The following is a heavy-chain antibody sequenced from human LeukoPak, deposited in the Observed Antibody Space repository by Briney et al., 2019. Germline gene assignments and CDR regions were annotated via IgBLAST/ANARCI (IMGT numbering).Heavy chain of an antibody. J-gene: IGHJ6*02. V-gene: IGHV3-9*01. D-gene: IGHD2-21*02. Sequence: GGSLRLSCAASGFTFDDYAMHWVRQAPGRGLEWVSGISWNSGSIGYADSVKGRFTISRDNAKNSLYLQMNSLRAEDTALYYFAKGIVVVTDGMDVWGQGTTVTVSS. CDR1: GFTFDDYA. CDR2: ISWNSGSI. CDR3: AKGIVVVTDGMDV.